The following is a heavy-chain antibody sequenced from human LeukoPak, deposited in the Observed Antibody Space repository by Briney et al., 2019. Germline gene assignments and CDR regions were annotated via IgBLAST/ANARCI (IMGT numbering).Heavy chain of an antibody. CDR2: INPNSGGT. D-gene: IGHD5-12*01. CDR3: AGVVATITLGDWFDP. Sequence: ASVKVSCKASGYTFTGYYMHWVRQAPGQGLEWMGWINPNSGGTNYAQKFQGRVTMTRDTSISTAYMELSRLRSDDTAVYYCAGVVATITLGDWFDPWGQGTLVTVSS. V-gene: IGHV1-2*02. CDR1: GYTFTGYY. J-gene: IGHJ5*02.